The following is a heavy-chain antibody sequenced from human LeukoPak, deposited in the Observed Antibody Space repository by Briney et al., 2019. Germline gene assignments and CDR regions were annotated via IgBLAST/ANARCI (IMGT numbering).Heavy chain of an antibody. CDR3: ARITGKTIAVAGTFDY. CDR1: GGSISSYY. V-gene: IGHV4-59*01. Sequence: PSETLSLTCTVSGGSISSYYWSWIRQPPGKGLEWIGYVYYSGSTNYNPSLKSRVTMSVDTSKNQFSLNLSSVTAADTAVYYCARITGKTIAVAGTFDYWGRGTLVTVSS. CDR2: VYYSGST. D-gene: IGHD6-19*01. J-gene: IGHJ4*02.